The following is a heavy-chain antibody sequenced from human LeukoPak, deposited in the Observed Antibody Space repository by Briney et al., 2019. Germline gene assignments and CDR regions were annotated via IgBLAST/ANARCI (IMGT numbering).Heavy chain of an antibody. Sequence: SVKVSCKASGGTFSSYAISWVRQAPGQGLEWMGRIIPILGIANYAQKFQGRVAITADKSTSTAYMELSSLRSEDTAVYYCARRGYSYGSLDYWGQGTLVTVSS. D-gene: IGHD5-18*01. CDR1: GGTFSSYA. V-gene: IGHV1-69*04. CDR3: ARRGYSYGSLDY. J-gene: IGHJ4*02. CDR2: IIPILGIA.